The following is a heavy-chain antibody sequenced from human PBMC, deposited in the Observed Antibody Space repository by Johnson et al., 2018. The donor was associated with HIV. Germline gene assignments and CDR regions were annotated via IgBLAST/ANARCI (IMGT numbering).Heavy chain of an antibody. CDR2: IRYDGSNK. D-gene: IGHD6-13*01. Sequence: QEQLVESGGGVVQPGGSLRLSCAASGFTFSSYGMYWVRQAPGKGLEWVAFIRYDGSNKYYADSVKGRFTISRDNSKNKLYLQMNSLRAEDTAVYYCAYPREGSSWSNDAFDIWGQGTMVTVSS. CDR1: GFTFSSYG. J-gene: IGHJ3*02. V-gene: IGHV3-30*02. CDR3: AYPREGSSWSNDAFDI.